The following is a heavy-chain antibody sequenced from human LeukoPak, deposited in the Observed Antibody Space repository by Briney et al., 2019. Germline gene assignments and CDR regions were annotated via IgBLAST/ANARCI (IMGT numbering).Heavy chain of an antibody. CDR2: IHYSENT. J-gene: IGHJ4*02. Sequence: LEWIGSIHYSENTYYNPSLKSRVTISVDTSKNQFSLKLSSLTAADTAVYYCVRTAGYFDYWGQGTLVTVSS. CDR3: VRTAGYFDY. V-gene: IGHV4-39*01. D-gene: IGHD6-25*01.